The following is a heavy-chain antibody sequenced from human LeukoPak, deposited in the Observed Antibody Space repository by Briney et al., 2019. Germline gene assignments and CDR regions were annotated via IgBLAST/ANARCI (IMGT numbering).Heavy chain of an antibody. Sequence: ASETLSLTCTVSGGSISSYYWSWLRQPPGRGLEYIGYTHYSGSTNYNPSLKSRVTISVDTSKNQFSLKLNSVTAADTAVYYCARIYSSSWFLNWFDPWGQGTLVTVSS. V-gene: IGHV4-59*08. D-gene: IGHD6-13*01. CDR3: ARIYSSSWFLNWFDP. CDR1: GGSISSYY. CDR2: THYSGST. J-gene: IGHJ5*02.